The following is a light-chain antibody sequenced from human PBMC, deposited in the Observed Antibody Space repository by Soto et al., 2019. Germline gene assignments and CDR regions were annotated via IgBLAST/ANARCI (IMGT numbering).Light chain of an antibody. J-gene: IGLJ3*02. CDR1: SSDVAAYNY. Sequence: QSVLTQPASVSGSPGQSIAISCTGTSSDVAAYNYVSWYQQHPGKAPKLMIYDVSNRLSGVSNRFSGSKSGNTASLTISGLQAEDEADYYCTSYTTSTTWVVGGGTKLTVL. V-gene: IGLV2-14*03. CDR2: DVS. CDR3: TSYTTSTTWV.